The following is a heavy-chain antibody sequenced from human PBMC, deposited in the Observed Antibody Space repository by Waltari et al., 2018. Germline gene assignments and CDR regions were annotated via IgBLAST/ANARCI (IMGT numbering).Heavy chain of an antibody. V-gene: IGHV7-4-1*02. Sequence: QVQLVQSGSELKKPGASVKVSCKASGYTFTSYAMNWVRQAPGQGLEWMGWINTNTGNPTYAKAFTGRFVFSLDTSVSTADLQISSLKAEDTAVYYCARDHEQAAYSSSWYVLDWGQGTLVTVSS. J-gene: IGHJ4*02. D-gene: IGHD6-13*01. CDR2: INTNTGNP. CDR3: ARDHEQAAYSSSWYVLD. CDR1: GYTFTSYA.